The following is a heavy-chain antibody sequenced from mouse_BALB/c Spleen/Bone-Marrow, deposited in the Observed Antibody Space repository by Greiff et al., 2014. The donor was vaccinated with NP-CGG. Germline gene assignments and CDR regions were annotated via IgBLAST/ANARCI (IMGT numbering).Heavy chain of an antibody. CDR1: GFTFSSYG. Sequence: EVQRVESGGDLVKPGGSLKLSCVASGFTFSSYGMSWVRQTPDKRLEWVATISSGDSSTYYPASVKGRFTISRDNAKSTLYLQMSSLNSEDTAMYYCTRRPLQANSYFDCWGQGTTLTVSS. CDR2: ISSGDSST. D-gene: IGHD3-2*02. CDR3: TRRPLQANSYFDC. V-gene: IGHV5-6*01. J-gene: IGHJ2*01.